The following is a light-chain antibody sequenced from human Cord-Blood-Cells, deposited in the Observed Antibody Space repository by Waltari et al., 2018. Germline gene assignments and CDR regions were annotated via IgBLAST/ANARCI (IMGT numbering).Light chain of an antibody. CDR2: DVS. CDR1: STDVGGYNY. J-gene: IGLJ1*01. Sequence: QSALTPPRSVSGSPGQSVTLYCTGTSTDVGGYNYVSWYQQHPGKAPKLMIYDVSKRPSGVPDRFSGSKSGNTASLTISGLQAEDEADYYCCSYAGSYTFVFGTGTKVTVL. CDR3: CSYAGSYTFV. V-gene: IGLV2-11*01.